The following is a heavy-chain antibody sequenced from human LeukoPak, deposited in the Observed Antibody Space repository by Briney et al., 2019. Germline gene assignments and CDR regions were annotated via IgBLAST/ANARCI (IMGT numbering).Heavy chain of an antibody. D-gene: IGHD3-16*01. CDR1: GFIFTTYS. CDR3: ARHSCYDS. J-gene: IGHJ4*02. Sequence: GESLKISCKAAGFIFTTYSFAWVRQMPGKGLEWMGVIYAGDSSTRYSPSFQGQVTISVDKSISTAYLQWSSLKASDSAIYYCARHSCYDSWGEGTLVTVSS. V-gene: IGHV5-51*01. CDR2: IYAGDSST.